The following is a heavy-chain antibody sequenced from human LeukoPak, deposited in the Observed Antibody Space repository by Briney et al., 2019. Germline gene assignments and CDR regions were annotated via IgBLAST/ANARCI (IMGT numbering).Heavy chain of an antibody. CDR3: ARSGCGSYYKYWFDP. CDR2: IYYSGST. Sequence: SETLSLTCTVSGGSLSSYYWSWIRQPPGKGLEWIGYIYYSGSTNYNPSRKSRVTISVDTYKNQFSMKLMYVTAADTAVYYCARSGCGSYYKYWFDPWGQGTLVTVSS. J-gene: IGHJ5*02. V-gene: IGHV4-59*01. CDR1: GGSLSSYY. D-gene: IGHD3-10*01.